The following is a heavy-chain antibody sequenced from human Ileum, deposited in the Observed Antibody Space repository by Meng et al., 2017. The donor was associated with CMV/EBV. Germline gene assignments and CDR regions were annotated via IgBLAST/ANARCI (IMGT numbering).Heavy chain of an antibody. D-gene: IGHD4-17*01. CDR1: GLTFSSYW. J-gene: IGHJ4*02. Sequence: RLSGAAAGLTFSSYWMSWVRQAPGKGLEWVANIKQDGSEKYYVDSVKGRFTISRDNAKNSLYLQMNSLRAEDTAVYYCAGTTAGSDYWGQGTLVTVSS. CDR3: AGTTAGSDY. V-gene: IGHV3-7*01. CDR2: IKQDGSEK.